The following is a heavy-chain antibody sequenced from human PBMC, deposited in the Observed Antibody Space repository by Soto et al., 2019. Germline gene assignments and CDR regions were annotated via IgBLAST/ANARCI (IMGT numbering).Heavy chain of an antibody. CDR3: ARDYMVRGVMRWFDP. V-gene: IGHV4-59*12. D-gene: IGHD3-10*01. CDR2: IYYTGNT. CDR1: GGSISTYY. Sequence: SETLSLTCTVSGGSISTYYWTWIRQPPGKGLEWIGYIYYTGNTYYNPSLKSRVTISVDTSKNQFSLKLSSVTAADTAVYYCARDYMVRGVMRWFDPWGQGTLVTVSS. J-gene: IGHJ5*02.